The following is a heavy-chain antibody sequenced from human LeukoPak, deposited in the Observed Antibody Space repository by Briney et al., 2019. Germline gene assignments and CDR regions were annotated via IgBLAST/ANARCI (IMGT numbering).Heavy chain of an antibody. V-gene: IGHV3-30-3*01. CDR3: ARVTRYYDSSALGYYFDY. CDR2: ISYDGSNK. Sequence: GGSLRLSCAASGFTFSSYAMHWVRQAPGKGLEWGAVISYDGSNKYYADSVKGRFTISRDNSKNTLYLQMNSLRAEDTAVYYCARVTRYYDSSALGYYFDYWGQGTLVTVSS. CDR1: GFTFSSYA. D-gene: IGHD3-22*01. J-gene: IGHJ4*02.